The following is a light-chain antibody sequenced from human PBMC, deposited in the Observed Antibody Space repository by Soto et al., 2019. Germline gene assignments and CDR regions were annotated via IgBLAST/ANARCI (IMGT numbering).Light chain of an antibody. CDR3: QQRSNWPPVT. Sequence: EIVLTQSPATLSLSPGERATLSCRASQSINRHLAWYRQKPGQAPRLLIYDASKRTTGIPARFSGSGSGTEFTLPISSLEPEDFGVYYCQQRSNWPPVTFGGGTKVEIK. J-gene: IGKJ4*01. V-gene: IGKV3-11*01. CDR2: DAS. CDR1: QSINRH.